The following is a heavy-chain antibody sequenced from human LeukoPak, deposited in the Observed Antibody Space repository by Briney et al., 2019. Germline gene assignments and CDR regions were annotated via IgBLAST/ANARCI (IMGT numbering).Heavy chain of an antibody. J-gene: IGHJ4*02. Sequence: SETLSLTCTVSGGSISSYYWSWIRQPAGKGLEWIGRIYTSGSTNYNPSLKSRVTMSVDTSKNQFSLKLSSVTAADTAVYYCARGRSSSSSIGGDDFDYWGQGTLVTVSS. CDR1: GGSISSYY. CDR2: IYTSGST. V-gene: IGHV4-4*07. CDR3: ARGRSSSSSIGGDDFDY. D-gene: IGHD6-6*01.